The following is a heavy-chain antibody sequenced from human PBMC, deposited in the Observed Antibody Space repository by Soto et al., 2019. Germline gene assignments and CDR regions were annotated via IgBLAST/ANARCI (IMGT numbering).Heavy chain of an antibody. CDR2: IIPIFGTA. CDR1: GGTFSSYA. Sequence: SVKVSCKASGGTFSSYAISWVRQAPGQGLEWMGGIIPIFGTANYAQKFQGRVTITRDTSASTAYMELSSLRSEDTAVYYCARSIVVVTALDYWGQGTLVTVPQ. D-gene: IGHD2-21*02. J-gene: IGHJ4*02. CDR3: ARSIVVVTALDY. V-gene: IGHV1-69*05.